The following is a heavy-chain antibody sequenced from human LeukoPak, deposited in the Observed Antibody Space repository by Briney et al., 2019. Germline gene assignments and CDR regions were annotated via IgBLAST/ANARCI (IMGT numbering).Heavy chain of an antibody. CDR3: ARAPTGDYGDYLFGEDYFDY. D-gene: IGHD4-17*01. Sequence: GGSLRLSCAASGCTFSSYWMHWVRQAPGKGLVWVSRINSDGSSTSYADSVKGRFTISRDNAKNTLYLQMNSLRAEDTAVYYCARAPTGDYGDYLFGEDYFDYWGQGTLVTVSS. CDR1: GCTFSSYW. CDR2: INSDGSST. V-gene: IGHV3-74*01. J-gene: IGHJ4*02.